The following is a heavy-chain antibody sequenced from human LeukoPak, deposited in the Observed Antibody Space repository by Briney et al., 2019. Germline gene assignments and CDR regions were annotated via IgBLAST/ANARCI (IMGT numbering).Heavy chain of an antibody. V-gene: IGHV4-59*02. D-gene: IGHD3-10*01. CDR1: GGSVSSYY. Sequence: SETLSLTCTVSGGSVSSYYWSWIRQPPGKGLEWIAYIHYSGSTNYNPSLKSRVTISVDTSKNQFSLKLSSVTAADTAVYYCARRRYYYGSGSRYHYFDYWGQGTLVTVSS. CDR3: ARRRYYYGSGSRYHYFDY. CDR2: IHYSGST. J-gene: IGHJ4*02.